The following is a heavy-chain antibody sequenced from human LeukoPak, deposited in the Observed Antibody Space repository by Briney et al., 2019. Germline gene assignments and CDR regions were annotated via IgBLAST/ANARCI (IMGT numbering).Heavy chain of an antibody. D-gene: IGHD2-2*01. CDR1: GFTFSNSA. CDR3: AKTSSSTRRKGFDY. Sequence: GGSLRLSCAASGFTFSNSAMSWVRQAPGKGLDWVSAISGSGANTYYADSVKGRFTISRDNSKNTLYLQMNSLRAEDTAVYYCAKTSSSTRRKGFDYWGQGTLVTVSS. V-gene: IGHV3-23*01. J-gene: IGHJ4*02. CDR2: ISGSGANT.